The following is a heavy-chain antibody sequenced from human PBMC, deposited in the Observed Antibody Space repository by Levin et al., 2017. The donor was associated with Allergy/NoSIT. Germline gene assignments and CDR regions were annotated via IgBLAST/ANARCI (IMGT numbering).Heavy chain of an antibody. CDR1: GFTFSGYA. V-gene: IGHV3-23*01. Sequence: GGSLRLSCAASGFTFSGYAMSWVRQAPGKGLEWVSGISGSGGGTYSADSVKGRFTISRDNSKNTVYLQMNSLRAEDTAVYYCAKARWGSDGGSTSCQIFFDHWGQGTLVTVSS. D-gene: IGHD2-2*01. CDR3: AKARWGSDGGSTSCQIFFDH. J-gene: IGHJ4*02. CDR2: ISGSGGGT.